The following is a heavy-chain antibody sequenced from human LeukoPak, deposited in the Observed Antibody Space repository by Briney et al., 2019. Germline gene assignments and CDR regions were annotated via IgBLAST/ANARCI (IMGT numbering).Heavy chain of an antibody. J-gene: IGHJ5*02. CDR1: GYTLTELS. V-gene: IGHV1-24*01. D-gene: IGHD3-3*01. CDR3: ATGYYYDFWSGYAHNWFDP. Sequence: ASVKVSCKVSGYTLTELSMHWVRQAPGKGLAWMGGFDPEDGETIYAQKFQGRVTTTEDTSTDTAYMELSSLRSEDTAVYYCATGYYYDFWSGYAHNWFDPWGQGTLVTVSS. CDR2: FDPEDGET.